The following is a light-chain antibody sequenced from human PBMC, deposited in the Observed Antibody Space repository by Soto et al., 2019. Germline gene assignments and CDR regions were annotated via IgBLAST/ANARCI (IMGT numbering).Light chain of an antibody. CDR1: QSVSSN. J-gene: IGKJ2*01. CDR2: GAS. Sequence: EIVMTQSPATLSVSPGERATLSCRASQSVSSNLAWYQQKPGQAPRLLIYGASTRATGIPARFSGSGSGTEFTITISSPQSEDFAVYYCQQYNNWPLYTFGQGTKLEIK. V-gene: IGKV3-15*01. CDR3: QQYNNWPLYT.